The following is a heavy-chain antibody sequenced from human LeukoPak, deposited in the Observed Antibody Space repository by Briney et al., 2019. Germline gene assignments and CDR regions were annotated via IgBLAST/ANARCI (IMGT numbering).Heavy chain of an antibody. J-gene: IGHJ4*02. D-gene: IGHD6-19*01. Sequence: ASVRVSCKASGYTFTGYYMHCVREAPGQGLEWMGWINPNSGGTNYAQKFQGRVTMTRDTSISTAYMELSRLRSDDTAVYYCARGDSSGWLFDYWGQGTLVTVSS. CDR2: INPNSGGT. CDR1: GYTFTGYY. CDR3: ARGDSSGWLFDY. V-gene: IGHV1-2*02.